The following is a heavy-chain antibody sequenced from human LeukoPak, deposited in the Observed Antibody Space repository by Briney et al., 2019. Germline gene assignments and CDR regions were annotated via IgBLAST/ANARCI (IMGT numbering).Heavy chain of an antibody. Sequence: PGRSLRLSCAASGFTVSSNYMSWVRQAPGKGLEWVSVIYSGGSTYYADSVKGRFTISRDNSKNTLYLQMNSLRAEDTAVYYCARDVFQTITIFGVVIFDYYYYYMDVWGKGTTVTVSS. CDR1: GFTVSSNY. J-gene: IGHJ6*03. CDR2: IYSGGST. CDR3: ARDVFQTITIFGVVIFDYYYYYMDV. V-gene: IGHV3-53*01. D-gene: IGHD3-3*01.